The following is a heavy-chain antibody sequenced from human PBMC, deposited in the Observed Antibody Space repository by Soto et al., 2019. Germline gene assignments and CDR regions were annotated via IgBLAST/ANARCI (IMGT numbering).Heavy chain of an antibody. CDR3: ARESGSATLGY. V-gene: IGHV4-34*01. Sequence: QVQLQQWGAGLLKPSETLSLTCAVYGGSFSGYYWSWIRQPPGKGLEWIGEINHSGSTNYNPSLKSRVIISVETSKNQFSLKLSSVTAADTAVYYCARESGSATLGYWGQGTLVTVSS. CDR2: INHSGST. CDR1: GGSFSGYY. J-gene: IGHJ4*02. D-gene: IGHD2-15*01.